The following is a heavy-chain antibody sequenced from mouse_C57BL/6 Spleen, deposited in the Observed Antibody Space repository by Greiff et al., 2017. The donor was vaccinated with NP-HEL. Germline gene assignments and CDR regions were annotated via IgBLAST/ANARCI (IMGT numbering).Heavy chain of an antibody. CDR1: GFTFSNYW. J-gene: IGHJ1*03. CDR2: IRLKSDNYAT. Sequence: EVKLEESGGGLVQPGGSMKLSCVASGFTFSNYWMNWVRQSPEKGLEWVAQIRLKSDNYATHYAESVKGRFTISRDDSKSSVYLQMNNLRAEDTGIYYCTSPHYYGSIWYFDVWGTGTTVTVSS. CDR3: TSPHYYGSIWYFDV. V-gene: IGHV6-3*01. D-gene: IGHD1-1*01.